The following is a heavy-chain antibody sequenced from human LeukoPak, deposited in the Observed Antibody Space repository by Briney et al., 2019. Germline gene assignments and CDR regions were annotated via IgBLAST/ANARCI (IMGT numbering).Heavy chain of an antibody. CDR1: GFTFSSYA. J-gene: IGHJ1*01. V-gene: IGHV3-23*01. CDR2: ISGSGGST. D-gene: IGHD2-2*01. CDR3: AKAIVVVPAASRSLYFQH. Sequence: EGSLRLSCAASGFTFSSYAMSWVRQAPGKGLEWVSAISGSGGSTYYADSVKGRFTISRDNSKNTLYLQMNSLRAEDTAVYYCAKAIVVVPAASRSLYFQHWGQGTLVTVSS.